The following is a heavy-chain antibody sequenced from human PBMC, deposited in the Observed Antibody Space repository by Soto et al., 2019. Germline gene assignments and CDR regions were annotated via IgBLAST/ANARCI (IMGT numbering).Heavy chain of an antibody. CDR1: GVSLSSSNW. Sequence: SETLSLTCAVSGVSLSSSNWWSWVRQPPGKGLEWIGEIYHSGSTNYNPSLKSRVTISVDKSKNQFSLKLSSVTAADTAVYYCARVIATTVNWFDPWGQGTLVT. CDR2: IYHSGST. V-gene: IGHV4-4*02. D-gene: IGHD6-13*01. J-gene: IGHJ5*02. CDR3: ARVIATTVNWFDP.